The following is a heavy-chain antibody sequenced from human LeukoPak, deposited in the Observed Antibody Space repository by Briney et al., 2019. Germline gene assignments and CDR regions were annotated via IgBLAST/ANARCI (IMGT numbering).Heavy chain of an antibody. V-gene: IGHV4-34*01. Sequence: SETLSLTCAVYGGSFSGYYWSWIRQPPGKGLEWIGEINHSGSTNYNPSLKSRVTISVDTSKNQFSLKLSSVTAADTAVYYCARSRPDIAAAGTTRSDYWGQGTLVIVSS. CDR2: INHSGST. CDR1: GGSFSGYY. CDR3: ARSRPDIAAAGTTRSDY. D-gene: IGHD6-13*01. J-gene: IGHJ4*02.